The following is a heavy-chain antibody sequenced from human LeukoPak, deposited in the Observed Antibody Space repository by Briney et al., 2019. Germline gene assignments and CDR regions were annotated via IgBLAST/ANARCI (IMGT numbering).Heavy chain of an antibody. CDR1: GYTFTSYY. D-gene: IGHD3-22*01. CDR3: ARVAPRFWYESSGYIFEY. Sequence: ASVKVSCKASGYTFTSYYMHWVRQAPGQGLEWMGIINPSGGSTSYAQKFQGRVTMTRDTSTSTVYMELSSLRSEDTAVYYCARVAPRFWYESSGYIFEYWGQGTLVTVSS. V-gene: IGHV1-46*01. CDR2: INPSGGST. J-gene: IGHJ4*02.